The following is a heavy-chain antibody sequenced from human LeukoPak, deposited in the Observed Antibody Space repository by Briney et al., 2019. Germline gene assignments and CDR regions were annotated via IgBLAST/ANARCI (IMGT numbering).Heavy chain of an antibody. CDR2: IYYSRST. CDR3: ARRGWAGSGA. V-gene: IGHV4-39*07. J-gene: IGHJ5*02. CDR1: GGSISSSSYY. Sequence: SETLSLTCTVSGGSISSSSYYWGWIRQPPGKGLEWIGSIYYSRSTYYNPSLKSRVTISVDTSNNQFSLKLSSVTAEDTAVYYCARRGWAGSGAWGQGTLVTVSS. D-gene: IGHD3-10*01.